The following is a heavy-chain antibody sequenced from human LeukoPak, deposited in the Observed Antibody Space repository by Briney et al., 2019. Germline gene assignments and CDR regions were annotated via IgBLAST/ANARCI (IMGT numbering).Heavy chain of an antibody. CDR1: GGTFSSYA. CDR3: ARDIAAADFGMDV. J-gene: IGHJ6*03. V-gene: IGHV1-69*05. CDR2: IIPIFDTA. Sequence: SVKVSCKASGGTFSSYAISWVRQAPGQGLAWMGGIIPIFDTANYAQKFQGRVTITTDESTSTAYMELSSLRSEDTAVYYCARDIAAADFGMDVWGKGTTVTVSS. D-gene: IGHD6-13*01.